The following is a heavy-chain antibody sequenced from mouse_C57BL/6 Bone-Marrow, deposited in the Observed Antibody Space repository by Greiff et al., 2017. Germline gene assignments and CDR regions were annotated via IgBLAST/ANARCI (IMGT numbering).Heavy chain of an antibody. D-gene: IGHD4-1*01. V-gene: IGHV1-81*01. Sequence: QVQLQQSGAELARPGASVKLSCKASGYTFTSYGISWVKQRTGQGLEWIGEIYPRSGNTYYNEKFKGKATLTADKSSSTAYMELRSLTSEDSAVYFCARRGKTGQDWYFDGWGTGTTVTVSS. CDR2: IYPRSGNT. CDR3: ARRGKTGQDWYFDG. CDR1: GYTFTSYG. J-gene: IGHJ1*03.